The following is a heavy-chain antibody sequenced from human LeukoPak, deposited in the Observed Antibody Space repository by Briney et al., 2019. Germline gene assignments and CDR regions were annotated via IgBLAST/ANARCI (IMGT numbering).Heavy chain of an antibody. CDR2: IIPIFGTA. D-gene: IGHD3-10*01. V-gene: IGHV1-69*13. J-gene: IGHJ5*02. CDR1: GGTFSSYA. Sequence: SVKVSCKAPGGTFSSYAISWVRQAPGQGLEWMGGIIPIFGTANYAQKFQGRVTITADESTSTAYMELSSLRSEDTAVYYCARGRTMVRGVIIKVWFDPWGQGTLVTVSS. CDR3: ARGRTMVRGVIIKVWFDP.